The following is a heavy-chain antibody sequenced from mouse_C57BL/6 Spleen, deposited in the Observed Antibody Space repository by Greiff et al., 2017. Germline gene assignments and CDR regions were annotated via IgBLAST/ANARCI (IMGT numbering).Heavy chain of an antibody. CDR3: ARSSYDGYYGNAMDC. CDR2: INPSNGGT. J-gene: IGHJ4*01. CDR1: GYTFTSYW. Sequence: QVQLQQPGTELVKPGASVKLSCKASGYTFTSYWMHWVKQRPGQGLEWIGNINPSNGGTNYNEKFKSKATLTVDKASSTAYMQLSSLTSEDSAVYYCARSSYDGYYGNAMDCWGQGPSVTVSS. V-gene: IGHV1-53*01. D-gene: IGHD2-3*01.